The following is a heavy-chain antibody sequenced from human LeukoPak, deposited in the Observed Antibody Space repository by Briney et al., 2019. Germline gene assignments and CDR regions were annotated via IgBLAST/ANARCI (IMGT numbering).Heavy chain of an antibody. CDR2: IYYSGST. J-gene: IGHJ4*02. V-gene: IGHV4-39*07. Sequence: PSETLSLTCTVSGGSISSSSYYWGWIRQPPGKGLEWIGSIYYSGSTYYNPSLKSRVTISVDTSKNQFSLKLSSVTAADTAVYYCARVLRCSGGSCYSFLGVPFDYWGQGTLVTVSS. CDR3: ARVLRCSGGSCYSFLGVPFDY. D-gene: IGHD2-15*01. CDR1: GGSISSSSYY.